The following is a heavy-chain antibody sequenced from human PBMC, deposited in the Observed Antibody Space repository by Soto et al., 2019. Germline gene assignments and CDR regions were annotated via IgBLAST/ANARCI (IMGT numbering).Heavy chain of an antibody. CDR1: GGTFSSYA. CDR2: IIPIFGTA. D-gene: IGHD2-21*02. Sequence: SVKVSCKASGGTFSSYAISWVRQAPGQGLEWMGGIIPIFGTANYAQKFQGRVTITADESTSTAYMELSSLRSEDTAVYYCARGFRGGDAAWFDPWGQETLVTVPS. J-gene: IGHJ5*02. V-gene: IGHV1-69*13. CDR3: ARGFRGGDAAWFDP.